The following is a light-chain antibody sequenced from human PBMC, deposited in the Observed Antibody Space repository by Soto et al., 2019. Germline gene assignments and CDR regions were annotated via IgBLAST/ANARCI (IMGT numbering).Light chain of an antibody. CDR1: QSVSSSY. CDR2: GAS. V-gene: IGKV3-20*01. Sequence: EIELTQSPGTLSLSPGQRATLSCRASQSVSSSYLAWYQQKPGQAPMLIIYGASSRATGIPDRFSGSGSGTDFTLTISRLEPEDFAVYYCQQYGSSPQTFGQGTQVEIK. CDR3: QQYGSSPQT. J-gene: IGKJ1*01.